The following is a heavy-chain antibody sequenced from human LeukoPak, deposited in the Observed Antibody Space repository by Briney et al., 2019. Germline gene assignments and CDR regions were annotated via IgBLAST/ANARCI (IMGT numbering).Heavy chain of an antibody. V-gene: IGHV4-59*11. CDR2: IHYDGRT. J-gene: IGHJ4*02. D-gene: IGHD3-22*01. Sequence: AETLSLTCTVSGGSTSGRYWTWIRQAPGKGLEWIGYIHYDGRTNYNPSFKSRVIISIDTSNNQFSLKLKSVTAADTAAYYCARLVNYGYSDYWGQGTLVTVSS. CDR3: ARLVNYGYSDY. CDR1: GGSTSGRY.